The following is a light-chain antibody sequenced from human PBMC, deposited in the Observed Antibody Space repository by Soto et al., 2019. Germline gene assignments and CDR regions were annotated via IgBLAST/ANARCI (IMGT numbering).Light chain of an antibody. CDR1: QSLLHSSGYNY. CDR2: AAS. Sequence: MTQSPLSLPVTAGEPASISCRSSQSLLHSSGYNYLNWYQQKPGKAPKLLIYAASSLQSGVPSRFSGSGSGTDFTLTISSLQPEDFATYYCQQSYSTPPLTFGGGTKVEIK. V-gene: IGKV1-39*01. J-gene: IGKJ4*01. CDR3: QQSYSTPPLT.